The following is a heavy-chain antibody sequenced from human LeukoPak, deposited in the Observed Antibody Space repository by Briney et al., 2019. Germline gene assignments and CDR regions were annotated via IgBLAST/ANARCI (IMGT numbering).Heavy chain of an antibody. CDR3: ARVQYGSGSYAYYGMDV. V-gene: IGHV1-69*01. CDR2: IIPIFGTA. J-gene: IGHJ6*02. D-gene: IGHD3-10*01. CDR1: GGTFSSYA. Sequence: SVKVSGKASGGTFSSYAISWVRQAPGQGLEWMGGIIPIFGTANYAQKFQGRVTITADESTSTAYMELSSLRSEDTAVYYCARVQYGSGSYAYYGMDVWGQGTTVTVSS.